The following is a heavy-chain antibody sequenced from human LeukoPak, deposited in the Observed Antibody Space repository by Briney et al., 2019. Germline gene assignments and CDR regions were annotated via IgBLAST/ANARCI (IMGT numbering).Heavy chain of an antibody. CDR1: GYTFTSFG. CDR2: ISAYNGNT. CDR3: ARGIAAAGWYFDH. Sequence: GASVKVSCKASGYTFTSFGTNWVRQAPGQGLEWMRWISAYNGNTNYAQKLQGRVTMTTDTSTSTAYMELRSLRSDDTAVYYCARGIAAAGWYFDHWGQGTLVTVSS. J-gene: IGHJ4*02. V-gene: IGHV1-18*01. D-gene: IGHD6-13*01.